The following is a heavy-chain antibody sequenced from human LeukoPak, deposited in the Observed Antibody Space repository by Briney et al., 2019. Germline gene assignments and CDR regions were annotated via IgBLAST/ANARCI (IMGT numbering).Heavy chain of an antibody. V-gene: IGHV3-23*01. CDR3: AKGVGFYDSSAYDH. Sequence: GGSLRLSCAASGFSFSDEYMSWIRQAPGKGLEWVSGISGSGGSTYYVDSVKGRFTLSRDNSKKTLYLQMNSLRAEDTAVYYCAKGVGFYDSSAYDHWGQGTLVTVSS. D-gene: IGHD3-22*01. CDR2: ISGSGGST. J-gene: IGHJ5*02. CDR1: GFSFSDEY.